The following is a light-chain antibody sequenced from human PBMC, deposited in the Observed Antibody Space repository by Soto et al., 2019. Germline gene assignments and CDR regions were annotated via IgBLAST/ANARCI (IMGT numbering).Light chain of an antibody. CDR1: SSDVGSYNF. CDR3: CSYAGSSTSVV. Sequence: QSALTQPASVSGSPGQSITISCTGTSSDVGSYNFVSWYQQHPGKAPKLMIYEGSKRPSGVSNLFSGSKSGNTASLTISGLQAEDDDDYYCCSYAGSSTSVVFGGGTKLTVL. J-gene: IGLJ2*01. V-gene: IGLV2-23*01. CDR2: EGS.